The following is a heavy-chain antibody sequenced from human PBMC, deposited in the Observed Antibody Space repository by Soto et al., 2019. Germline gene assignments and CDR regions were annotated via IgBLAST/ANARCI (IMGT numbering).Heavy chain of an antibody. CDR3: ARSCYCSCTSCYSFVY. CDR2: INAGNGNT. Sequence: ASVKVSCKASGYTFTSYAMHWVRQAPGQRLEWMGWINAGNGNTKYSQKFQGRVTITRDTSASTAYMELSSLRSEDTAVYYCARSCYCSCTSCYSFVYWGPATLVSV. J-gene: IGHJ4*02. CDR1: GYTFTSYA. V-gene: IGHV1-3*01. D-gene: IGHD2-2*01.